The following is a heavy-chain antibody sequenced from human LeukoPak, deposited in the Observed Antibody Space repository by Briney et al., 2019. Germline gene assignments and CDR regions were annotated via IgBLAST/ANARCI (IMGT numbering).Heavy chain of an antibody. CDR3: ARARGWYNWNPNWFDP. CDR2: INPNSGGT. CDR1: GYTFTGCY. D-gene: IGHD1-20*01. J-gene: IGHJ5*02. Sequence: ASVKVSCKASGYTFTGCYMHWVRQAPGQGLEWMGWINPNSGGTNYAQKFQGRVTMTRDTSISTAYMELSRLRSDDTAVYYCARARGWYNWNPNWFDPWGQGTLVTVSS. V-gene: IGHV1-2*02.